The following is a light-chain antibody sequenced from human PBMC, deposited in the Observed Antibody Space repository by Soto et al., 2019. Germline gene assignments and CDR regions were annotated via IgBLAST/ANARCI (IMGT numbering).Light chain of an antibody. J-gene: IGLJ1*01. CDR1: ISDVGNYNY. Sequence: QSVLTQPPSVSGSPGHSVTISCTGSISDVGNYNYVSWYQQHPGKAPKLMIYEVSNRPSGVSNRFSGSKSGNTASLTISGLQAEDEADYYCSSYTTSSNYVYGSGTKVTVL. V-gene: IGLV2-14*01. CDR2: EVS. CDR3: SSYTTSSNYV.